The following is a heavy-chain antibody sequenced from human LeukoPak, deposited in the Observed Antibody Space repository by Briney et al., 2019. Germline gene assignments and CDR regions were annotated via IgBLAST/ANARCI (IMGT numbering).Heavy chain of an antibody. Sequence: KSGGSLRLSCAASGFTVSTYTMNWVRQAPGKGLEWVSFISSSSSYIYYADSVKGRFTISRDNAKNSLYLQMNSLRAEDTAVYYCARSQVVYDSSGYHSWGQGTLVTVSS. CDR3: ARSQVVYDSSGYHS. D-gene: IGHD3-22*01. J-gene: IGHJ5*02. CDR1: GFTVSTYT. CDR2: ISSSSSYI. V-gene: IGHV3-21*01.